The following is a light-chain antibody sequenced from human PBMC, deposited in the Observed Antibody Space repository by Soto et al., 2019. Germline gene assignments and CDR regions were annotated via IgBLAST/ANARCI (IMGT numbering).Light chain of an antibody. CDR1: SSDIGDYNY. Sequence: QSALTQPASVSGSPGQSITISCTGTSSDIGDYNYVSWYQQRPGKAPKLMIYDVSNRPSGVSNRFSGSKSGSTASLTISGLQAEDEAEYYCSSYASSSTIYVFGTGTKVTV. CDR3: SSYASSSTIYV. V-gene: IGLV2-14*01. CDR2: DVS. J-gene: IGLJ1*01.